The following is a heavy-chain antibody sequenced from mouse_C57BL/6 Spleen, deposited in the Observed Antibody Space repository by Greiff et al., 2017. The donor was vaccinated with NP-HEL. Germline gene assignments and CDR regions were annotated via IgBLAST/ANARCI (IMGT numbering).Heavy chain of an antibody. J-gene: IGHJ4*01. CDR2: INPNYGTT. V-gene: IGHV1-39*01. Sequence: VQLKQSGPELVKPGASVKISCKASGYSFTDYNMNWVKQSNGKSLEWIGVINPNYGTTSYNQKFKGKATLTVDQSSSTAYMQLHSLTSEDSAVYYWYSSGYDYYAMDYWGQGTPVTVSS. CDR1: GYSFTDYN. CDR3: YSSGYDYYAMDY. D-gene: IGHD3-2*02.